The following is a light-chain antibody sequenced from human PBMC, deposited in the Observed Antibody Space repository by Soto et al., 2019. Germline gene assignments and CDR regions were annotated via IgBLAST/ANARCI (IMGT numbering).Light chain of an antibody. Sequence: DSQKTQSPSSLSASVGDRVTITCRASQGISNYLAWYQQKPGKVPKLLMYSASTLQSGVPSRFSGSGSGRDFTLTISSLQSQDLATYNCQKYNSAPPSFGQATRLYIK. J-gene: IGKJ5*01. V-gene: IGKV1-27*01. CDR2: SAS. CDR3: QKYNSAPPS. CDR1: QGISNY.